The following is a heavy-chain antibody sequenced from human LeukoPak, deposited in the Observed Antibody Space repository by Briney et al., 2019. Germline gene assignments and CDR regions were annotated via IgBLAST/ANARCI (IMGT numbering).Heavy chain of an antibody. Sequence: GGSLRLSCAASGFXFSSYAIHWVRQAPGKGLEWVAVISYDGSNKYYADSVKGRFTISRDNSKNTLYLQMNSLRAEDTAVYYCARAGLFYYDSSGSTMPYFDYWGQGTLVTVSS. CDR3: ARAGLFYYDSSGSTMPYFDY. D-gene: IGHD3-22*01. J-gene: IGHJ4*02. CDR2: ISYDGSNK. CDR1: GFXFSSYA. V-gene: IGHV3-30-3*01.